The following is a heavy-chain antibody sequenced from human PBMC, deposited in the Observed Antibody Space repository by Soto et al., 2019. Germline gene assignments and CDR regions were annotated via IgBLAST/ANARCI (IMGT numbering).Heavy chain of an antibody. CDR2: IYHSGRT. CDR3: ARWVEVSLDYFDS. Sequence: SETLSLTCTVSGGTMRNGYYYWSWVRQNPGKGLEWIGHIYHSGRTYYNPSLKSRVGILVDTSKNQFSLNLNSVTAADTAVYYCARWVEVSLDYFDSWGQGTPVTVSS. V-gene: IGHV4-31*03. D-gene: IGHD1-20*01. J-gene: IGHJ4*02. CDR1: GGTMRNGYYY.